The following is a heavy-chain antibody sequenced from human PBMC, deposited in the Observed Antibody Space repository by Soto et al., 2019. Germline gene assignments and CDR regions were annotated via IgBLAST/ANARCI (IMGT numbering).Heavy chain of an antibody. CDR2: IYYSGST. D-gene: IGHD3-22*01. V-gene: IGHV4-59*01. Sequence: SETLSLTCTVSGGSISSYYWNWIRQPPGKGLEWIGYIYYSGSTNYNPSLKSRVTISVDTSKNQFSLKLSSVTAADTAVYYCARESYYYDSSGYQYWGQGTLVTVSS. CDR1: GGSISSYY. CDR3: ARESYYYDSSGYQY. J-gene: IGHJ4*02.